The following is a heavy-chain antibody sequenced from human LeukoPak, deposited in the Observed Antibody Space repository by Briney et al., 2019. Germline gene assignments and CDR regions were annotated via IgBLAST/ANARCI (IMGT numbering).Heavy chain of an antibody. CDR2: ISGTGGST. CDR1: GFTLSSYD. D-gene: IGHD3-22*01. V-gene: IGHV3-23*01. J-gene: IGHJ4*02. Sequence: GGSLRLSCAASGFTLSSYDMTWVRQAPGKGLEWVSGISGTGGSTYYADSVKGRFTISRDNSKNTLYLQMNSLRAEDTAVYYCAKDKWSHYDSSGFFDYWGQGTLVTVSS. CDR3: AKDKWSHYDSSGFFDY.